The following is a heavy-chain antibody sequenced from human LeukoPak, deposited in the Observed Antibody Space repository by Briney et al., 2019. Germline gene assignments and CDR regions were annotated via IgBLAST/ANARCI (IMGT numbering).Heavy chain of an antibody. J-gene: IGHJ4*02. CDR3: AKDAFGESDY. D-gene: IGHD3-10*01. Sequence: PGGSLRLSCAASGFTFSDYYINWIRQAPGKGLEWVSYISSGGSTIYYADSVKGRFTISRDNAKNSLYLQMNSLRAEDTAVYYCAKDAFGESDYWGQGTLVTVSS. CDR2: ISSGGSTI. V-gene: IGHV3-11*01. CDR1: GFTFSDYY.